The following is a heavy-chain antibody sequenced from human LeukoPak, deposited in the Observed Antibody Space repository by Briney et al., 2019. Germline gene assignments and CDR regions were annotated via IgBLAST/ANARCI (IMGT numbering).Heavy chain of an antibody. CDR2: IYYSGST. CDR3: AIYRGRISY. J-gene: IGHJ4*02. CDR1: GGSISSSSYY. D-gene: IGHD2-15*01. V-gene: IGHV4-39*07. Sequence: SSETLSLTCTVSGGSISSSSYYWGWIRQPPGKGLEWIGSIYYSGSTYYNPSLKSRVTISVDTSKNQFSLKLSSVTAADTAVYYCAIYRGRISYWGQGTLVTVSS.